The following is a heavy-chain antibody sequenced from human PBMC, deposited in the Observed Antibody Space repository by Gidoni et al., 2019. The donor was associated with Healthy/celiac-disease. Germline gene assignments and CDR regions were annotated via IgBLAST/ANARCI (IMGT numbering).Heavy chain of an antibody. CDR3: AKVLGELFPWSSYYYYGMDV. CDR1: GFTFRSYA. Sequence: EVQLLESGGGLVQPGGSLRLSCAASGFTFRSYAMSWVRQAPGKGREWVSAISGSGGSTYYADSVKGRFTISRDNSKNTLYLQMNSLRAEDTAVYYCAKVLGELFPWSSYYYYGMDVWGQGTTVTVSS. CDR2: ISGSGGST. D-gene: IGHD3-10*01. V-gene: IGHV3-23*01. J-gene: IGHJ6*02.